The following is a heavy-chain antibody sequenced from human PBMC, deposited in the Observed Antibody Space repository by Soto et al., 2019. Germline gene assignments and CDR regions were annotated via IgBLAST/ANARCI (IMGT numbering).Heavy chain of an antibody. CDR2: ICYSGSA. J-gene: IGHJ6*02. CDR3: ARDLWARYCSGGSCYSGLDYYYYGMDV. CDR1: GGSISSGGYY. D-gene: IGHD2-15*01. Sequence: SETLSLTCTVSGGSISSGGYYWSWIRQHPGKGLEWIGYICYSGSAYYNPSLKSRVTISVDTSKNQFSLKLSSVTAADTAVYYCARDLWARYCSGGSCYSGLDYYYYGMDVWGQGTTVTVSS. V-gene: IGHV4-31*03.